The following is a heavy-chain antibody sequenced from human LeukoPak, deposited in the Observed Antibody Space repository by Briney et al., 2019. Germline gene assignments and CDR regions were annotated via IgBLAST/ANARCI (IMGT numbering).Heavy chain of an antibody. CDR2: ISAYNGNT. J-gene: IGHJ4*02. D-gene: IGHD2-2*01. CDR3: ARSTLRRDYFDY. Sequence: ASVKVSCKASGYTFTSYGISWVRQAPGQGLEWMGWISAYNGNTNYAQKLQGRVTMTTDTSTSTTYMELRSLRSDDTAVYYCARSTLRRDYFDYWGRGTLVTVSS. CDR1: GYTFTSYG. V-gene: IGHV1-18*01.